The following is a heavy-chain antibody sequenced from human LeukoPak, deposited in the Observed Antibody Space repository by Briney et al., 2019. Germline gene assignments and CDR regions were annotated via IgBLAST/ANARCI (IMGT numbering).Heavy chain of an antibody. V-gene: IGHV4-4*07. CDR2: IYTSGST. CDR1: GGAISSYY. J-gene: IGHJ3*02. D-gene: IGHD6-13*01. Sequence: SETLSLTCTVSGGAISSYYWSWIRQPAGKGLEWIGRIYTSGSTNYNPSLKSRVTMSVDTSKNQFSLKLSSVTAADTAVYYCASIPRRIAAAGLPWNAFDIWGQGTMVTVSS. CDR3: ASIPRRIAAAGLPWNAFDI.